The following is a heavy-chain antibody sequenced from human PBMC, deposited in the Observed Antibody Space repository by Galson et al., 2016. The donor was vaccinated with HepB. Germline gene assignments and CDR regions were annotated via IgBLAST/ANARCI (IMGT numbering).Heavy chain of an antibody. CDR3: ARDLVPHSLDY. D-gene: IGHD2-8*02. Sequence: SLRLSCAASGFSFSSYGMHWVRQAPGKGLEWVAIIWYDGSKKYYADSVKGRFTISRDTSKKTLYLQMNSLRAEDTAVYYCARDLVPHSLDYWGQGTLVTVSS. CDR1: GFSFSSYG. CDR2: IWYDGSKK. V-gene: IGHV3-33*01. J-gene: IGHJ4*02.